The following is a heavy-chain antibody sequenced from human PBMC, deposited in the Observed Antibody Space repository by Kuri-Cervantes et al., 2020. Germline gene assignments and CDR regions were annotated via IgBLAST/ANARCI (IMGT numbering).Heavy chain of an antibody. V-gene: IGHV3-9*01. CDR1: GFTFDDYA. J-gene: IGHJ6*03. Sequence: LRLSCAASGFTFDDYATHWVRQAPGKGLEWVSGISWNSGNIDYADSVKGRFTISRDNAKNSLYLQMNSLRAEDTAVYYCARGARYYYMDVWGKGTTVTVSS. CDR2: ISWNSGNI. CDR3: ARGARYYYMDV.